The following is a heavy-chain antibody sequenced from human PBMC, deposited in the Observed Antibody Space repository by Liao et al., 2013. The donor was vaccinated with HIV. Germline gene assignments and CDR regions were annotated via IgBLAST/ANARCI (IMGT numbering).Heavy chain of an antibody. V-gene: IGHV4-39*07. D-gene: IGHD3-22*01. CDR3: ARVHDNSGSSRRTFDP. Sequence: QLQLQESGPGLVKPSETLSLSCTVSGGSISSDNYYWAWIRQPPGKGLEWIGSINYSGTTFYNPSLKSRVIISVDTSKMQFSLRLSSVTAADTAMYSCARVHDNSGSSRRTFDPWGQGTLVTVAS. CDR2: INYSGTT. CDR1: GGSISSDNYY. J-gene: IGHJ5*02.